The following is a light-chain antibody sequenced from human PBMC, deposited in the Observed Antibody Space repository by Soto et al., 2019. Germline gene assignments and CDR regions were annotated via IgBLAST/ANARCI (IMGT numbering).Light chain of an antibody. Sequence: DIVMTQSPDSLAVSLGERASINCKSSQSVLYSSDNKNYLLWYQQKPGQPPKLLIYWASTRESGVPDRFSGSGSGTDFTLTISSLQAEDVAVYYCQQYYDSPWTFGQGTKVEI. CDR3: QQYYDSPWT. CDR2: WAS. J-gene: IGKJ1*01. CDR1: QSVLYSSDNKNY. V-gene: IGKV4-1*01.